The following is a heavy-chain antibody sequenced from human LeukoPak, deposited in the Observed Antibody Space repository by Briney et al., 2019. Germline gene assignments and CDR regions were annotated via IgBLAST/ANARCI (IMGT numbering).Heavy chain of an antibody. CDR1: GFTFDDYA. CDR2: ITWNRDNI. Sequence: GGSLRLSCTVSGFTFDDYAMHWVRHTPGKGLEWVAGITWNRDNIGYGDSVKGRFTISRDNVKNVLYLQMKSLRPEDTALYYCAKDLGSAITSALVLDVWGQGTTV. CDR3: AKDLGSAITSALVLDV. D-gene: IGHD2-15*01. V-gene: IGHV3-9*01. J-gene: IGHJ6*02.